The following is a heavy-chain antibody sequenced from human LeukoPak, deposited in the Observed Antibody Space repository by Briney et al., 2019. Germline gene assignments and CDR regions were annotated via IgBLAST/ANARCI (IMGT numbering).Heavy chain of an antibody. D-gene: IGHD6-13*01. CDR1: GGSISSYY. J-gene: IGHJ5*02. CDR2: INHSGST. CDR3: ARPRGSSWYPRWFDP. V-gene: IGHV4-34*01. Sequence: PSETLSLTCTVSGGSISSYYWSWIRQPAGKGLEWIGEINHSGSTNYNPSLKSRVTISVDTSKNQFSLKLSSVTAADTAVYYCARPRGSSWYPRWFDPWGQGTLVTVSS.